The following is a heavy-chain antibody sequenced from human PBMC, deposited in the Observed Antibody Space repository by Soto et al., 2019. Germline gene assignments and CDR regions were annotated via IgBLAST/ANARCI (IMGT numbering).Heavy chain of an antibody. CDR2: IYSSGTT. D-gene: IGHD3-22*01. CDR3: ARDVVNYYDSSGYFDY. V-gene: IGHV4-4*07. CDR1: GGSISSYY. J-gene: IGHJ4*02. Sequence: ASETLSLTCTVSGGSISSYYWSWIRQPAEKGLEWIGRIYSSGTTNYNPSLKSRVTMSVDTSKNQFSLKLSSVTAADTAVYYCARDVVNYYDSSGYFDYWGQGTLVTVSS.